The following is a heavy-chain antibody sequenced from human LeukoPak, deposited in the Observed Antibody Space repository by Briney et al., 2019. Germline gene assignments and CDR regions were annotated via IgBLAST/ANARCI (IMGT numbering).Heavy chain of an antibody. V-gene: IGHV3-49*04. CDR1: GFTFGDYA. D-gene: IGHD3-16*01. CDR2: IRSKAYGGTT. CDR3: TRDPVWGVDY. J-gene: IGHJ4*02. Sequence: PGGSLRLSCTASGFTFGDYAMSWVRQAPGKGLKWVGFIRSKAYGGTTEYAASVKGRFTISRDDSKSIAYLQMNSLKTEDTAVYYCTRDPVWGVDYWGQGTLVTVSS.